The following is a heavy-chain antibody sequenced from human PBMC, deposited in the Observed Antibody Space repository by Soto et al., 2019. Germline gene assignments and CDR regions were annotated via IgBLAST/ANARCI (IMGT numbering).Heavy chain of an antibody. CDR2: IFYSGTT. Sequence: SETLSLTCTVSGDSISSADYYWSWIRQTPGKGLKWIGHIFYSGTTYYNPSLKSRLTISVDTSKNHFSLRLTSVTAEDTAVYYCARHEGNGNVWPLDYWGQGILVTVSS. CDR1: GDSISSADYY. CDR3: ARHEGNGNVWPLDY. J-gene: IGHJ4*02. D-gene: IGHD2-8*01. V-gene: IGHV4-30-4*01.